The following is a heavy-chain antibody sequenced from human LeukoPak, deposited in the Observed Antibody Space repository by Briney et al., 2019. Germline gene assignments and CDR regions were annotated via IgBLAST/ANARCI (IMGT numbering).Heavy chain of an antibody. V-gene: IGHV1-2*02. CDR3: ARVRDPKVVRGVIILPRGYFDY. J-gene: IGHJ4*02. Sequence: ASVKVSCKASGYTFTGYYMHWVRQAPGQGLEGMGWINPNSGGTNYAQKFQGRVTMTRDTSISTAYMELSSLRSEDTAVYYCARVRDPKVVRGVIILPRGYFDYWGQGTLVTVSS. CDR2: INPNSGGT. CDR1: GYTFTGYY. D-gene: IGHD3-10*01.